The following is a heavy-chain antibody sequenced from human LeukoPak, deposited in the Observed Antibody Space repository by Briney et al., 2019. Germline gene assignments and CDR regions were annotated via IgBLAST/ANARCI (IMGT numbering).Heavy chain of an antibody. J-gene: IGHJ5*02. Sequence: GGSLRLSCAASGFTVSSNYMSWVRQAPGKGLEWVSVIYSGGSTYYADSVKGRFTISRDNSKNTLYLQMNSLRAEDTAVYYCAKVSVTMEAWFDPWGQGTLVTVSS. CDR2: IYSGGST. D-gene: IGHD3-10*01. CDR1: GFTVSSNY. V-gene: IGHV3-53*01. CDR3: AKVSVTMEAWFDP.